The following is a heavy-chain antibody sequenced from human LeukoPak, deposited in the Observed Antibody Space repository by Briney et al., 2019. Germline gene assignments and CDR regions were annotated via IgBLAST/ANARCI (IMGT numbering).Heavy chain of an antibody. D-gene: IGHD6-13*01. Sequence: GGSLRLSCAASGFTFSTYWMHWVRQAPGKGLVWVSRIKSDGSSTNYADSVKGRFTISRDNAKNTLYLQMNSLRAEDTAVYYCAKDSGAAADKYFQHWGQGTLVTVSS. CDR1: GFTFSTYW. J-gene: IGHJ1*01. CDR2: IKSDGSST. CDR3: AKDSGAAADKYFQH. V-gene: IGHV3-74*01.